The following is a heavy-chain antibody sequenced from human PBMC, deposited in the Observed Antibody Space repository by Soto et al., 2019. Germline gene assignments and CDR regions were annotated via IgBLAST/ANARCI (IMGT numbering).Heavy chain of an antibody. CDR1: GGSISNSGDYY. CDR2: IYHTGTT. D-gene: IGHD5-18*01. Sequence: SETLYLTCTVSGGSISNSGDYYWSWIRQSPGRGLEWIGYIYHTGTTYYNPSLRGRAVVSADTSENQFSLKLSSVTAADTAMYYCARVRAYSYGYEDYWGQGTLVTVSS. V-gene: IGHV4-30-4*01. CDR3: ARVRAYSYGYEDY. J-gene: IGHJ4*02.